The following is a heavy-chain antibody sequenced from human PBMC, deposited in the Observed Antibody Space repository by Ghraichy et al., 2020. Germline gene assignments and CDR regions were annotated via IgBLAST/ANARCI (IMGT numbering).Heavy chain of an antibody. CDR1: RFTFSSYT. CDR3: ARDRMGACSSTTCYGSH. D-gene: IGHD2-2*01. CDR2: ISSSGTYI. Sequence: GGSLRLSCAASRFTFSSYTMNWVRQAPGKGLEWVSSISSSGTYIYYADSVKGRFTISRDNTKNSLYLQMNSLRAEDTAVYYCARDRMGACSSTTCYGSHWGQGTLVTVSS. V-gene: IGHV3-21*06. J-gene: IGHJ4*02.